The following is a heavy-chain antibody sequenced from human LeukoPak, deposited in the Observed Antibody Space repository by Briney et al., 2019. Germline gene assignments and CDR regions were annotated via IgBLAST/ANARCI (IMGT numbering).Heavy chain of an antibody. CDR2: INHSGST. CDR1: GGSFSGYY. CDR3: ARARGSGSPYYYYYYMDV. V-gene: IGHV4-34*01. D-gene: IGHD3-10*01. Sequence: SETLSLTCAVYGGSFSGYYWSWIRQPPGKGLEWIGEINHSGSTNYNPSLKSRVTISVDTSKNQFSLKLSSVTAADTAVYYCARARGSGSPYYYYYYMDVWGKGTTVTISS. J-gene: IGHJ6*03.